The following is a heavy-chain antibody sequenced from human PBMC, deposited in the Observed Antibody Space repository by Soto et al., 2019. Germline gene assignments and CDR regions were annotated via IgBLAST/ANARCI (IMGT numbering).Heavy chain of an antibody. Sequence: SETLSLTCAVSGGSISSGGYSWSWIRQPPGKGLEWIGYIYHSGSTCYNPSLKSRVTISVDRSKNQFSLKLSSVTAADTAVNYCAREAYYGNWFDPWGQGTLVTVSS. J-gene: IGHJ5*02. CDR3: AREAYYGNWFDP. CDR1: GGSISSGGYS. CDR2: IYHSGST. V-gene: IGHV4-30-2*01. D-gene: IGHD3-10*01.